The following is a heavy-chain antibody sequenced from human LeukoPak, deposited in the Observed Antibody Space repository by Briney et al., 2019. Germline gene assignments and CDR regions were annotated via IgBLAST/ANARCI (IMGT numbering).Heavy chain of an antibody. Sequence: SETLSLTCAVSGGSVSSYHWTWVRQVPGKGLEWIGYINYSGSTICNPSLETRVTISVDTSKNQLSLKLTSVTAADTAVYYCASIPYGANGFDYWGQGTLVTVSS. CDR2: INYSGST. V-gene: IGHV4-59*02. CDR3: ASIPYGANGFDY. J-gene: IGHJ4*02. CDR1: GGSVSSYH. D-gene: IGHD4/OR15-4a*01.